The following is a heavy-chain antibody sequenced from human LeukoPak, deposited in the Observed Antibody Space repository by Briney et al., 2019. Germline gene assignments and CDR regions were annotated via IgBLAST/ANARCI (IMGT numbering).Heavy chain of an antibody. CDR1: GFTFDDYA. D-gene: IGHD2-2*01. J-gene: IGHJ4*02. CDR2: ISASGGST. CDR3: AKARTSNQLLCREFDY. Sequence: GGSLRLSCAASGFTFDDYAMHWVRQAPGQGLEWVSGISASGGSTYYAESVKGRFTISRDNSKNTLYLQMNSLRDEDTAVYYCAKARTSNQLLCREFDYWGQGTLVTVSS. V-gene: IGHV3-23*01.